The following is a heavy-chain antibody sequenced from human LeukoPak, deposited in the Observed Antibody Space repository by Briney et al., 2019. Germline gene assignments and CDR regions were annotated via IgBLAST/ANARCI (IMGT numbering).Heavy chain of an antibody. CDR2: INSDGSST. D-gene: IGHD6-19*01. Sequence: PGGSLRLSCAASVFSLSSNRMRWVRQAPGKGLEGVSGINSDGSSTLYADSVKGRFTISRDNYKHTLYLQMNSLSAGDSSVYYCAGRQWLVSRFDIWGQGTMVTVSS. V-gene: IGHV3-74*01. J-gene: IGHJ3*02. CDR1: VFSLSSNR. CDR3: AGRQWLVSRFDI.